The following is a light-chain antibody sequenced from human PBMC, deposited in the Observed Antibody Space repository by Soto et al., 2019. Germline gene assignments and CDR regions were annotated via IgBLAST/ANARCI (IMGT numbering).Light chain of an antibody. CDR3: QQYNTYLT. CDR1: QNVSTW. J-gene: IGKJ1*01. CDR2: DVS. Sequence: DIQMTQSPSTLSASVGDRVTITCRASQNVSTWLAWYQHKPRKAPKLVLFDVSNLERGVPTRFSGSGAGTEFTLTISILQADDFATYCRQQYNTYLTFGEGTKVDIK. V-gene: IGKV1-5*01.